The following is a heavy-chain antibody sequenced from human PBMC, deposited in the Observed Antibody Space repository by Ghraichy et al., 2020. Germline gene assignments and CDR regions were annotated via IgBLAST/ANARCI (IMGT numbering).Heavy chain of an antibody. V-gene: IGHV3-48*03. CDR3: ASVRGYSYGVLDY. J-gene: IGHJ4*02. CDR1: GFTFSSYE. D-gene: IGHD5-18*01. CDR2: ISSSGSTI. Sequence: GGSLRLSCAASGFTFSSYEMNWVRQAPGKGLEWVSYISSSGSTIYYADSVKGRFTISRDNAKNSLYLQMNSLRAEDTAVYYCASVRGYSYGVLDYWGQGTLVTVSS.